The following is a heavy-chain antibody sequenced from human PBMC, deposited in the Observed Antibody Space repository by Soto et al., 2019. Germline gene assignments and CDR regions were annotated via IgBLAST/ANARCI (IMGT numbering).Heavy chain of an antibody. V-gene: IGHV3-66*01. CDR2: IYSAGST. CDR3: ARGQTWIQLAS. Sequence: PGGSLRLSCAASGFTVSSNYMNWVRQAPGKGLEWVSVIYSAGSTYYADSVKGRFTISRDNSKNTLYLQMNSLRAEDTAVYYCARGQTWIQLASWGQGTLVTVSS. CDR1: GFTVSSNY. D-gene: IGHD5-18*01. J-gene: IGHJ4*02.